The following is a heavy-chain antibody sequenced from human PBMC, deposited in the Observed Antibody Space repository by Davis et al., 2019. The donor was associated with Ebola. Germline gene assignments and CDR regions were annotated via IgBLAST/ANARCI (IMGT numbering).Heavy chain of an antibody. CDR1: GFTFSSYG. V-gene: IGHV3-30*18. J-gene: IGHJ6*02. CDR2: ISYDGSNK. CDR3: AKGYYGSGRIGYYGMDV. D-gene: IGHD3-10*01. Sequence: PGGSLRLSCAASGFTFSSYGMHWVRQAPGKGLEWVAVISYDGSNKYYADSVKGRFTISRDNSKNTLYLQMNSLRAEDTAVYYCAKGYYGSGRIGYYGMDVWGQGTTVTVSS.